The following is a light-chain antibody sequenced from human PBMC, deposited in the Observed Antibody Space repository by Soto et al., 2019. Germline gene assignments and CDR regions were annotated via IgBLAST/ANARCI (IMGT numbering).Light chain of an antibody. CDR2: DVN. CDR3: YAYGTSNTLA. Sequence: QPVLTQPASVSGSPGQSITISCTGTSNDIGSYDLVSWYQQHPGKAPKLIIYDVNKRPSGVSNRFSGSKSGNTASLTISGLQAEDEADYWCYAYGTSNTLAFGGGTKLTVL. J-gene: IGLJ2*01. CDR1: SNDIGSYDL. V-gene: IGLV2-23*02.